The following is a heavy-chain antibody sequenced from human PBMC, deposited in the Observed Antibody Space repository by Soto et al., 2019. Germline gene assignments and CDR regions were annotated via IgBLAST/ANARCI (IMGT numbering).Heavy chain of an antibody. CDR3: ARGPGSYYDFWSGYSYYYYGMDV. D-gene: IGHD3-3*01. V-gene: IGHV1-46*01. Sequence: ASVKVSCKASGYTFTSYYMHWVRQAPGQGLEWMGIINPSGGSTSYAQKFQGRVTMTRDTSTSTVYMELSSLRSEDTAVYYCARGPGSYYDFWSGYSYYYYGMDVWGQGTTVTVSS. CDR1: GYTFTSYY. CDR2: INPSGGST. J-gene: IGHJ6*02.